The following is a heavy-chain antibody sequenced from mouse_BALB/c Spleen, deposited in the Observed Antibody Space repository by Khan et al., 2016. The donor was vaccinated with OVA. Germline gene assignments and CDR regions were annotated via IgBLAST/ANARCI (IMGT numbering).Heavy chain of an antibody. V-gene: IGHV3-2*02. D-gene: IGHD1-1*02. CDR1: GYSITSDYA. Sequence: EVKLEVSGPGLVKPSQSLSLTCTVTGYSITSDYAWNWIRQFPGNKLEWMGSISYSGSTSYNPSLKSRISITRDTSKNQFFLQLNSVTTGDTATYYCARRAYYANWYFDVWGAGTTVTVSS. J-gene: IGHJ1*01. CDR2: ISYSGST. CDR3: ARRAYYANWYFDV.